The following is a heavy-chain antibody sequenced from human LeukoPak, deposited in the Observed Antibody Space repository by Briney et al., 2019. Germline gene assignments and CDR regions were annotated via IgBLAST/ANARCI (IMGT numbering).Heavy chain of an antibody. D-gene: IGHD3-16*01. V-gene: IGHV4-59*08. CDR1: GGSINSYY. CDR2: IYYSGST. CDR3: ARQVGGSGHFDH. Sequence: SETLSLTCTVSGGSINSYYWSWIRQPPGKGLEWIGYIYYSGSTNYNPSLKSRVTISVDTSKNQFSLKLSSVTAADTAVYYCARQVGGSGHFDHWGQGTLVTVSS. J-gene: IGHJ4*02.